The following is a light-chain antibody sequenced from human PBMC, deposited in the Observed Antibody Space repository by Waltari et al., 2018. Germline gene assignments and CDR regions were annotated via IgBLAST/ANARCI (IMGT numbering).Light chain of an antibody. Sequence: QSALSQPASVSGSPGPSITISCTGASRDVGGPYSFSWYQQHPGKAPKLIIRDVNNRPSGVSNRFSGSKSGNTASLTISGLQAEDEADYYCSSYSTSSSLILFGEGTKVTVL. J-gene: IGLJ2*01. CDR3: SSYSTSSSLIL. CDR1: SRDVGGPYS. CDR2: DVN. V-gene: IGLV2-14*03.